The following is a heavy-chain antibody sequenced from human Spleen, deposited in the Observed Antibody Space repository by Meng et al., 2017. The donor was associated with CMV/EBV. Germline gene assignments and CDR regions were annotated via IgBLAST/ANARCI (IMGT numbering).Heavy chain of an antibody. CDR2: IYSAGNT. CDR3: ARGTYCSSTSCYLVGWFDP. V-gene: IGHV3-66*01. J-gene: IGHJ5*02. Sequence: GESLKISCAASGFTVEANYMSWVRQAPGKGLEWVSNIYSAGNTYYADSVKGRFTTSRDNSKNTLSLQMNSLRAEDTAVYYCARGTYCSSTSCYLVGWFDPWGQGTLVTVSS. CDR1: GFTVEANY. D-gene: IGHD2-2*01.